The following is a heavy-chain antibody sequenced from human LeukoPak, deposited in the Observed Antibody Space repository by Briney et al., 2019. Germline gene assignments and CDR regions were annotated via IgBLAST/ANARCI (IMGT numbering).Heavy chain of an antibody. CDR2: ISGNGGST. CDR1: GFTFSNYA. CDR3: AKSIGGLLWFGDLPFDY. V-gene: IGHV3-23*01. Sequence: GGSLRLSCAASGFTFSNYAMSWVRQAPGKGLEWVSTISGNGGSTYYADSVKGRFTISRDSSKNTLYLQMNSLRAEDTAVYYCAKSIGGLLWFGDLPFDYWGQGTLVTVSS. D-gene: IGHD3-10*01. J-gene: IGHJ4*02.